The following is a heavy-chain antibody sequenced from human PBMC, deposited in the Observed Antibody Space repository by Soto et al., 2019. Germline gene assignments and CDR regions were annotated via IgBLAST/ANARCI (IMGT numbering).Heavy chain of an antibody. V-gene: IGHV3-30*03. CDR1: GFPFTSYG. J-gene: IGHJ4*02. CDR3: VGGQYYFDY. D-gene: IGHD3-10*01. CDR2: ISYDGSDK. Sequence: QVQLVESGGGVVQPGRSLRLSCAGSGFPFTSYGMHWVREGPDKGLEWVAVISYDGSDKYYADSVKGRFTISRENSRNRLYLQMNSLRPEDTALYYCVGGQYYFDYRGQGTLVIVSS.